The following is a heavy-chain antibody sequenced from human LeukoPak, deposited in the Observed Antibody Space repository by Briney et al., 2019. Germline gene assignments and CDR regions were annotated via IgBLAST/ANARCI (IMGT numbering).Heavy chain of an antibody. CDR3: ARGPRSDWYFDL. Sequence: GGSLRLSCAASGFTFSSYAMSWVRQAPGKGLEWVSAISGSGGSTYYADSVKGRFTISRDNSKNTLYLQMNSLRAEDTAVYYCARGPRSDWYFDLWGRGTLVTVSS. CDR2: ISGSGGST. D-gene: IGHD1-26*01. J-gene: IGHJ2*01. CDR1: GFTFSSYA. V-gene: IGHV3-23*01.